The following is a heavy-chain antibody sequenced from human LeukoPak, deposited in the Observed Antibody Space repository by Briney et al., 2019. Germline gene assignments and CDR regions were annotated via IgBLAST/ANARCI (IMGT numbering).Heavy chain of an antibody. Sequence: GASVKVSCKASGYTFTGYYMHWVRQAPGQGLEWMGWINPNSGNTGYAQKFQGRVTITRNTSISTAYMELSSLRSEDTAVYYCARLRSNRVTTYWFDPWGQGTLVTVSS. CDR1: GYTFTGYY. CDR3: ARLRSNRVTTYWFDP. D-gene: IGHD4-11*01. CDR2: INPNSGNT. J-gene: IGHJ5*02. V-gene: IGHV1-8*03.